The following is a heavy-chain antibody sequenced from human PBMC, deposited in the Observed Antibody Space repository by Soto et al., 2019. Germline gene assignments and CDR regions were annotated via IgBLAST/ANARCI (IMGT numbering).Heavy chain of an antibody. J-gene: IGHJ2*01. CDR3: ARGTYYDILTGSLDRDWYFDL. CDR2: IGTAGDT. Sequence: EVQLVESGGGLVQPGGSLRLSCAASGFTFSSYDMHWVRQATGKGLEWVSAIGTAGDTYYPGSVKGRFTISRENAKNSLYLQMNSLRAGDTAVYYCARGTYYDILTGSLDRDWYFDLWGRGTLVTVSS. CDR1: GFTFSSYD. D-gene: IGHD3-9*01. V-gene: IGHV3-13*01.